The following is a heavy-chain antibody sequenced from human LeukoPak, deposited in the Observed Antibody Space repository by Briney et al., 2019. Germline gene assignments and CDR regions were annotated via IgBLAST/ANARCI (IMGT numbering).Heavy chain of an antibody. CDR3: ARPRTTGTWRDAFDI. D-gene: IGHD1-1*01. CDR1: GYSLTNYW. Sequence: GESLKISCKGSGYSLTNYWIGCVRQMPGKGLEWMGIIYPGDSDTRNSPSFQGQVTISADKSISTAYLQWSSLKASDTAMYYCARPRTTGTWRDAFDIWGQGTMVTVSS. J-gene: IGHJ3*02. V-gene: IGHV5-51*01. CDR2: IYPGDSDT.